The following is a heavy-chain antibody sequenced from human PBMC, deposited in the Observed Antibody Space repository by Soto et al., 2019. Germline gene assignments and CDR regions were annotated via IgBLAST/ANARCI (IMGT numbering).Heavy chain of an antibody. CDR3: AGLWLGNVDV. Sequence: SITGTLPSGSSSSGGYHWIWSLQHPGKGLESIGYMYYTGTTAYSPSVKSRLFIAVDTCKNQFCLSLSSVIDADTAVYYCAGLWLGNVDVCGQGTRVTVSS. CDR1: SGSSSSGGYH. CDR2: MYYTGTT. D-gene: IGHD3-10*01. V-gene: IGHV4-31*03. J-gene: IGHJ6*02.